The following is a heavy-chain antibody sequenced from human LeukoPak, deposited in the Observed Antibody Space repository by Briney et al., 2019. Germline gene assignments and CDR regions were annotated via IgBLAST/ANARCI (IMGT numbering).Heavy chain of an antibody. CDR1: EFTFSSYW. J-gene: IGHJ3*02. Sequence: GGSLRLSCAASEFTFSSYWMHWVRRAPGKGLVWVSRINSDGSSTSYAGSVKGRFTISRDNSKNTLYLQMNSLRAEDTAVYYCAKDYDSSGWAAFDIWGQGTMVTVSS. V-gene: IGHV3-74*01. CDR3: AKDYDSSGWAAFDI. CDR2: INSDGSST. D-gene: IGHD3-22*01.